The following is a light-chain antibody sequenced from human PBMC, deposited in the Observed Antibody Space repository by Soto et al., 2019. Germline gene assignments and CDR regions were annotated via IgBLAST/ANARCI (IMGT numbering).Light chain of an antibody. V-gene: IGLV2-8*01. CDR1: SNDVGGYDY. CDR3: SSYAGSNNLV. CDR2: EVS. J-gene: IGLJ2*01. Sequence: QSALTQPPSASGSPGQSVTISCTGTSNDVGGYDYVSWYQQHPGKAPKLMIFEVSNRPSGVPDRFSGSKSGNTASLTVSGLQAEDEAQYYCSSYAGSNNLVFGGGTKLTVL.